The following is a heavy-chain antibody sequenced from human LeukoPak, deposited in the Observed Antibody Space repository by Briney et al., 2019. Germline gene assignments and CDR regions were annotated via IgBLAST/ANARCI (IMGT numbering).Heavy chain of an antibody. D-gene: IGHD6-19*01. CDR2: INPNSGGT. CDR1: GYTFTGYY. CDR3: ARDSSGWYYFDY. J-gene: IGHJ4*02. Sequence: ASVKVSCKASGYTFTGYYMHWVRQGPGQGLEWMGWINPNSGGTNHAQKFQGRVTMTRDTSISTAYMELSRLRSDDTAVYYCARDSSGWYYFDYWGQGTLVTVSS. V-gene: IGHV1-2*02.